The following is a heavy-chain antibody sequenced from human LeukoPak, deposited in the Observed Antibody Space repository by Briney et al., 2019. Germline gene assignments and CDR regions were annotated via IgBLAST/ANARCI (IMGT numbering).Heavy chain of an antibody. CDR3: ARHVVAVGFDY. V-gene: IGHV3-21*01. CDR2: ITSSSSYI. Sequence: GGSLRLSCAASGFTFSSYWMHWVRQAPGKGLVWVSSITSSSSYIYYADSVMGRFTISRDNANNSLYLQMNSLRAEDTAVYYCARHVVAVGFDYWGQGTLVTVSS. CDR1: GFTFSSYW. D-gene: IGHD3-22*01. J-gene: IGHJ4*02.